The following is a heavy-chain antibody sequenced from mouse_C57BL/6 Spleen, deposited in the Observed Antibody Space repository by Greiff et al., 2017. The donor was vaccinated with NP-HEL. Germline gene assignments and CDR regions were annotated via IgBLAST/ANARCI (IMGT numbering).Heavy chain of an antibody. CDR3: ASVYGSSYDWYFDV. V-gene: IGHV5-4*03. CDR2: ISDGGSYT. J-gene: IGHJ1*03. Sequence: DVMLVESGGGLVKPGGSLKLSCAASGFTFSSYAMSWVRQTPEKRLEWVATISDGGSYTYYPDNVKGRFTISRDNAKNNLYLQMSHLKSEDTAMYYCASVYGSSYDWYFDVWGTGTTVTVSS. CDR1: GFTFSSYA. D-gene: IGHD1-1*01.